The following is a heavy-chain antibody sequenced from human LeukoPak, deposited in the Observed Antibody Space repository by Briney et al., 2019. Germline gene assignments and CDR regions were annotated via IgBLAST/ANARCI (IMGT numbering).Heavy chain of an antibody. V-gene: IGHV3-23*01. J-gene: IGHJ4*02. D-gene: IGHD3-16*02. CDR1: GFTFSSYA. CDR3: ARKDPDYDYVWGSYRH. Sequence: PGGSLRLSCAASGFTFSSYAMSWVRQAPGKGLEWVSAISGSGGSTYYADSVKGRFTISRDNSKNTLYLQMNSLRAEDTAVYYCARKDPDYDYVWGSYRHWGQGTLVTVSS. CDR2: ISGSGGST.